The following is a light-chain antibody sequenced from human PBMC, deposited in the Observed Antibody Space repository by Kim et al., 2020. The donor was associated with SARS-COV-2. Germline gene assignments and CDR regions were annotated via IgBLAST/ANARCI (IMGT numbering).Light chain of an antibody. Sequence: EIVLTQSPATLSLSPAERATLSCRASQSVSSYLAWYQQKPGQAPRLLIYDASNRATGIPARFSGSGSGTDFTLTISSLEPEDFAVYYCQQRSNWPPVFGPGTKVDIK. V-gene: IGKV3-11*01. CDR1: QSVSSY. CDR2: DAS. J-gene: IGKJ3*01. CDR3: QQRSNWPPV.